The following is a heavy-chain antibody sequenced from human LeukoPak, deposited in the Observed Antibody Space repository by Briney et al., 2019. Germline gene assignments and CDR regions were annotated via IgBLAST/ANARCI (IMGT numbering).Heavy chain of an antibody. J-gene: IGHJ4*02. CDR1: GFTFSSYD. Sequence: GGSLRLSCGASGFTFSSYDMSWVRQAPGKGLEWVSHISVTGGSTYYADSVKGRFTISRDNSKNTLYLQMNSLRAEDTAVYYCAKRDSSGYYPYYFDYWGQGTLVTVSS. CDR2: ISVTGGST. V-gene: IGHV3-23*01. D-gene: IGHD3-22*01. CDR3: AKRDSSGYYPYYFDY.